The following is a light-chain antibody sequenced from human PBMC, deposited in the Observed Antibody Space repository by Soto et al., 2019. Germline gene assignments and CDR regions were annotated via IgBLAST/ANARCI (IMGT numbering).Light chain of an antibody. Sequence: QSVLTQPRSVSGSPGQSVTISCTGTSSDVGGYNYVSWYQQHPGKAPKLMIYDVSKRPSGVPDRFSGSKSGNTASLTISGPQAEDEADYYCCSYAGSYTYVVFGGGTKLTVL. J-gene: IGLJ2*01. CDR2: DVS. CDR3: CSYAGSYTYVV. V-gene: IGLV2-11*01. CDR1: SSDVGGYNY.